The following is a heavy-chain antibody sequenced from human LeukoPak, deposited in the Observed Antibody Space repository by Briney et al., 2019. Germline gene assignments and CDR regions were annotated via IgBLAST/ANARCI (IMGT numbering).Heavy chain of an antibody. J-gene: IGHJ3*02. Sequence: ASVKVSCKASGYTFTSYDINWVRQATGQGLEWMGWMNPNSGNTGNAQKFQGRVTITRNTSISTAYMELSSLRSEDTAVYYCARGGSYDLIAFDIWGQGTMVTVSS. CDR3: ARGGSYDLIAFDI. CDR1: GYTFTSYD. D-gene: IGHD1-26*01. CDR2: MNPNSGNT. V-gene: IGHV1-8*03.